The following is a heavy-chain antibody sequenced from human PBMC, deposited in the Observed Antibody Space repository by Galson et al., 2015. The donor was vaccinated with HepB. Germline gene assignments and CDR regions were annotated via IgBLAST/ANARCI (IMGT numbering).Heavy chain of an antibody. CDR1: GFTFSSYW. Sequence: SLRLSCAASGFTFSSYWMSWVRQAPGKGLEWVANIKQDGSEKYYVDSVKGRFTISRDNAKNSLYLQMNSLRAEDTAVYYCARAPRYDYVWGDYFDYWGQGTLVTVSS. CDR3: ARAPRYDYVWGDYFDY. D-gene: IGHD3-16*01. J-gene: IGHJ4*02. CDR2: IKQDGSEK. V-gene: IGHV3-7*03.